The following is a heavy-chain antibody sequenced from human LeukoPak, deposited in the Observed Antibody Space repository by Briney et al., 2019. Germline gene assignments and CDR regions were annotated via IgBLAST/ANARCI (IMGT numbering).Heavy chain of an antibody. J-gene: IGHJ4*02. V-gene: IGHV3-23*01. D-gene: IGHD5-12*01. Sequence: PGGSLRLSCAASGFTFSSYAMSWVRQAPGKGLEWVSAISGSGGSTYYADSVKGRFTISRDNSKNTLYLQMNSLRAEDTAVYYCAKDWKLVATTAHITIGAKTESRDYWGQGTLVTVSS. CDR1: GFTFSSYA. CDR2: ISGSGGST. CDR3: AKDWKLVATTAHITIGAKTESRDY.